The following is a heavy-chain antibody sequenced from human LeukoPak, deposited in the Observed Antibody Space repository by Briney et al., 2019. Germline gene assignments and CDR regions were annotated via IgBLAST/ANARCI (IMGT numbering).Heavy chain of an antibody. D-gene: IGHD1-14*01. V-gene: IGHV4-34*01. CDR3: ARGRSYFYY. CDR2: INHSGST. J-gene: IGHJ4*02. Sequence: SETLSLTCAVYGGSFSGYYWGWIRQPPGKGLEWIGEINHSGSTNYNPSLKSRVTISVDTSKNQFSLKLSSVTAADTAVYYCARGRSYFYYRGQGTLVTVSS. CDR1: GGSFSGYY.